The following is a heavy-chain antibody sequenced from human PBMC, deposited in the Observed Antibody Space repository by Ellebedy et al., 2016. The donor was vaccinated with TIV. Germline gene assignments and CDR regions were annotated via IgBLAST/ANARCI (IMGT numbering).Heavy chain of an antibody. CDR2: INGGSSI. CDR3: ATAKCVGACLNAFDM. Sequence: GESLKISCAASGFSISSHYMSWVRQAPGKGLEWVAVINGGSSIYYADSVKGRFTVSRDNSKNILYLQMNSLSADDTAVYFCATAKCVGACLNAFDMWGQGTTVTVSS. J-gene: IGHJ3*02. CDR1: GFSISSHY. D-gene: IGHD2-21*02. V-gene: IGHV3-66*01.